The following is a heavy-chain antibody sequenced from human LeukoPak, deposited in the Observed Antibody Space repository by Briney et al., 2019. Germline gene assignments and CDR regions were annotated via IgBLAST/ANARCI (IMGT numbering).Heavy chain of an antibody. CDR1: GYSISSAYY. J-gene: IGHJ4*02. CDR3: INYDFWSGYFL. CDR2: IYHSGST. Sequence: PSETLSLTCAVSGYSISSAYYWGWIRQPPGKGLEWIAGIYHSGSTYYNPSLKSRVTISVDTSKNQFSLKLSSVTAADTAVYYCINYDFWSGYFLWGQGTLVTVPS. V-gene: IGHV4-38-2*01. D-gene: IGHD3-3*01.